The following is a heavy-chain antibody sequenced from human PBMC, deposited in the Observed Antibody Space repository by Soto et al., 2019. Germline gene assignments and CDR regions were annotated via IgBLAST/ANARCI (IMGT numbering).Heavy chain of an antibody. CDR2: INPSGGST. Sequence: ASVKVSCKASGYTFTSYAMHWVRQAPGQGLEWMGIINPSGGSTSYAQKFQGRVTMTRDTSTSTVYMELSSLRSEDTAVYYCARVYYLYWPDYWGQGTLVTVSS. V-gene: IGHV1-46*01. CDR1: GYTFTSYA. CDR3: ARVYYLYWPDY. J-gene: IGHJ4*02. D-gene: IGHD3-10*01.